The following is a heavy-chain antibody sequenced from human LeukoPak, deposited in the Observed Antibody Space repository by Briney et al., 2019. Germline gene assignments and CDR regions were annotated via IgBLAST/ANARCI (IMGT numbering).Heavy chain of an antibody. CDR2: IYSGGST. CDR3: ARTSPLAATGARRAFDI. CDR1: GFTVSSNY. V-gene: IGHV3-66*02. J-gene: IGHJ3*02. D-gene: IGHD6-13*01. Sequence: GGSLRLSCAASGFTVSSNYMSWVRQAPGKGLEWVSVIYSGGSTYYADSVKGRFTISRDNSDNTVYMQMNSLRADDTALYYCARTSPLAATGARRAFDIWGRGTMVTVSS.